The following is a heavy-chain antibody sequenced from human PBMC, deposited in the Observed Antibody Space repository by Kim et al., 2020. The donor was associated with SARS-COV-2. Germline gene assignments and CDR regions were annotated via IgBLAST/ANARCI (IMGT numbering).Heavy chain of an antibody. D-gene: IGHD5-12*01. Sequence: YAQRLQGRLTITRDTSTSTVYLELSSLGSEDTAVYYCATDLPTGYGSSAYWGQGTLVTVSS. V-gene: IGHV1-46*01. CDR3: ATDLPTGYGSSAY. J-gene: IGHJ4*02.